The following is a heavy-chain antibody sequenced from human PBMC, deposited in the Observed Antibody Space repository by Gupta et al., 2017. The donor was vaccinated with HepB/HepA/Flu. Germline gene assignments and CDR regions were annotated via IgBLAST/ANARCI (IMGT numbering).Heavy chain of an antibody. D-gene: IGHD1-1*01. CDR2: IYDSGST. CDR3: AKDLSYRNSGGNWFDP. V-gene: IGHV4-59*01. Sequence: QVQLQESGPGLVKPSETLSLTCSVTGDSISSYYWSWIRQPPGKGLEWIGYIYDSGSTDYNPSLKSRVTISVDTSKNQFSLKLSSVTAADTAVYYCAKDLSYRNSGGNWFDPWGQGILVTVSS. CDR1: GDSISSYY. J-gene: IGHJ5*02.